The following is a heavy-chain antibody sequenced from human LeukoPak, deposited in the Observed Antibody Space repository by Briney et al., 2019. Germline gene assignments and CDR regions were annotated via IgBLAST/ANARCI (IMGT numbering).Heavy chain of an antibody. CDR3: ARGQSLNDY. V-gene: IGHV1-2*02. CDR2: INPNSGGA. Sequence: SVKVSCKPSGSTFTEYYMHWGRQAPGQGLEWMGWINPNSGGANYAEKFQGRVTMTRDTSISTAYMELSRLRYDDTALYYCARGQSLNDYWGQGTLVTVSS. CDR1: GSTFTEYY. J-gene: IGHJ4*02.